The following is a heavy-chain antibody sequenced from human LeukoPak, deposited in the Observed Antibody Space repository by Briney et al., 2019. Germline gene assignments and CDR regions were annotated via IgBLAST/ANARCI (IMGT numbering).Heavy chain of an antibody. D-gene: IGHD2-21*01. CDR2: ISSDTTI. J-gene: IGHJ4*02. CDR3: ARDLGKPGWCPGY. Sequence: GGSLRLSCAASGFTFSDYSMNWVRQAPGEGLEWISYISSDTTIYYADSVKGRFTISRDNAKNSLYLQMSSLRDEDTAVYYCARDLGKPGWCPGYWGQGTLVAVSS. CDR1: GFTFSDYS. V-gene: IGHV3-69-1*01.